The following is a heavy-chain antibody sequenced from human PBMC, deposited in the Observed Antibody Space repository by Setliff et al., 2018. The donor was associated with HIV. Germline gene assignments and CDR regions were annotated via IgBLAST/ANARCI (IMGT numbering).Heavy chain of an antibody. D-gene: IGHD6-19*01. CDR2: ISNDGGRE. V-gene: IGHV3-7*01. CDR1: GFTFTNYW. Sequence: LRLSCAASGFTFTNYWMAWIRQAPGRGLEWAAIISNDGGREYYVDSVKGRFTISRDNAKSSLYLQMDSLRVEDTSVYYCWSGYTSGRWGQGTLVTVSS. CDR3: WSGYTSGR. J-gene: IGHJ4*02.